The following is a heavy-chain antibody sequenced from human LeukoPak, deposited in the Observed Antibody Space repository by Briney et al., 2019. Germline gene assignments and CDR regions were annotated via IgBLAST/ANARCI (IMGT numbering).Heavy chain of an antibody. Sequence: GGSLRLSCAASGFTFDDYAMHWVRQAPGKGLEWVSLISWDGGSTYYADSVKGRFTISRDNSKNSLYLQMNSLRAEDTALYYCAKPSGRGYYFDYWGQGTLVTVSS. V-gene: IGHV3-43D*03. CDR3: AKPSGRGYYFDY. CDR1: GFTFDDYA. J-gene: IGHJ4*02. D-gene: IGHD1-14*01. CDR2: ISWDGGST.